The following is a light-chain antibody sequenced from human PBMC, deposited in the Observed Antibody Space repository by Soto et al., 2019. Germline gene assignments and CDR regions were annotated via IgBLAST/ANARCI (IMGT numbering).Light chain of an antibody. V-gene: IGKV3-11*01. CDR3: QQRSNWPPLT. Sequence: EIVLTQSPAPLSLSPGERATLSCRASQSVSSYLAWYQQKPGQAPRLLIYDASNRATGIPARFSGSGSGTDFTLTISSLEPEDFAVYHCQQRSNWPPLTFGGGTKVEIK. CDR2: DAS. J-gene: IGKJ4*01. CDR1: QSVSSY.